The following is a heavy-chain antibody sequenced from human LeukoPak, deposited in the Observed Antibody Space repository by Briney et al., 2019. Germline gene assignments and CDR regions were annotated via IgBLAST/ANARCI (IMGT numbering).Heavy chain of an antibody. CDR3: AKGLYRNSGYDNAFDI. D-gene: IGHD5-12*01. CDR2: ISGSGGST. Sequence: GGSLRLSCAASGFTFSSYAMSWVRQAPGKGLEWVSAISGSGGSTYYADSVKGRFTISRDNSKNTLYLQMNSLRAEDTAVYYCAKGLYRNSGYDNAFDIWGQGTMVTVSS. V-gene: IGHV3-23*01. CDR1: GFTFSSYA. J-gene: IGHJ3*02.